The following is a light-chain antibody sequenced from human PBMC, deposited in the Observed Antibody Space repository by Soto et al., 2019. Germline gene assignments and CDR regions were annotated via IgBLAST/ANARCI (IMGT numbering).Light chain of an antibody. CDR2: EDN. CDR3: CSYAGSSTFV. V-gene: IGLV2-23*01. Sequence: QSALTQPASVSGSPGQSITISCTGTNSDVGSYNLVSWYQQHPDKAPKLMIYEDNKRPSGVSSRFSGSKSGNTASLTISGLQAEDEADYYCCSYAGSSTFVFGTATKVTVL. CDR1: NSDVGSYNL. J-gene: IGLJ1*01.